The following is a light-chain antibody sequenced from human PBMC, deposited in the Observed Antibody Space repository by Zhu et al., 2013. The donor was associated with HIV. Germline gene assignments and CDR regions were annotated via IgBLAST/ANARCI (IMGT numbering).Light chain of an antibody. Sequence: QSVLTQPPSLSAAPGQKVTISCSGSSSNIGNNYVSWYQQLPGTAPKLLIYDNKRRPSGIPDRFSGSKSATSATLGITGLQTGDEADYYCGTWDSSLSAVVFGGGTKLTVL. J-gene: IGLJ2*01. V-gene: IGLV1-51*01. CDR2: DNK. CDR3: GTWDSSLSAVV. CDR1: SSNIGNNY.